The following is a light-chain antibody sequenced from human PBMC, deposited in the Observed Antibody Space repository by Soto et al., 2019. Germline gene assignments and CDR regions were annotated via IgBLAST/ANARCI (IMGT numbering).Light chain of an antibody. Sequence: DIQMTQSPSSLSASVGDRVTLTCRASQGVSNYLAWYHQKPGKAPKLLIYAASTLHSGVPSRFSGSGSGTDFTLTISSLQPEDVATYYCQKCSSAPHTFGQGTKLDIK. CDR2: AAS. CDR1: QGVSNY. J-gene: IGKJ2*01. CDR3: QKCSSAPHT. V-gene: IGKV1-27*01.